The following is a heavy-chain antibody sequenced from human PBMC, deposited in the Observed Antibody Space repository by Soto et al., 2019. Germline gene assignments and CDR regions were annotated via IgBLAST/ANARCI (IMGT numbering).Heavy chain of an antibody. CDR1: GGSISEKY. CDR2: IFANGHT. J-gene: IGHJ5*02. CDR3: VASLAASGLNWLDP. V-gene: IGHV4-4*07. D-gene: IGHD6-13*01. Sequence: SETLSLTCIVSGGSISEKYWNWVRQPPGKGLEWIGLIFANGHTDYNPSLKSRATMSVDASKNQFSLRLTSMTAADTAVYYCVASLAASGLNWLDPWGRGTLVTVSS.